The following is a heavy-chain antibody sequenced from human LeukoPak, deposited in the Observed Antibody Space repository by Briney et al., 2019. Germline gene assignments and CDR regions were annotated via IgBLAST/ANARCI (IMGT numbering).Heavy chain of an antibody. V-gene: IGHV3-7*01. Sequence: GGSLRLSCAASGFTFSSYWMTWVRQAPGKGLEWVANINQGGSEKYYVDSVKGRFTISRDNAKNSLYLQMNSLRAEDTAVYYCATNKPGFDYWGQGTLVTVSS. D-gene: IGHD1-14*01. J-gene: IGHJ4*02. CDR1: GFTFSSYW. CDR2: INQGGSEK. CDR3: ATNKPGFDY.